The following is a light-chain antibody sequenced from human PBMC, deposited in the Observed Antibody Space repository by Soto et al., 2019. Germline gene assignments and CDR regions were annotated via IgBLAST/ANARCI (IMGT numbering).Light chain of an antibody. CDR3: QQYNNYVT. V-gene: IGKV3-15*01. Sequence: EIVMTQSPATLSVSPGERATLSCRASQSVSSNLAWYQHKPGQAPRLLIFGASTRATGIAARFSGSGSGTEFTLTISSLQSEDVALYYCQQYNNYVTFGQGTRLEIK. J-gene: IGKJ5*01. CDR2: GAS. CDR1: QSVSSN.